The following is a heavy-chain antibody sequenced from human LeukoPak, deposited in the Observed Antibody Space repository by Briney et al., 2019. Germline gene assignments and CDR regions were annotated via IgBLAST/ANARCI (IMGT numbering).Heavy chain of an antibody. J-gene: IGHJ3*02. CDR2: INTESTTI. CDR3: AVGATRGAFDI. CDR1: GFTFSSYS. Sequence: PGGSLRLSCAASGFTFSSYSMNWVRQAPGKGLEWVAYINTESTTIYYADSVKGRFTISRDNAKNSLYLQMNSLRAEDTAVYYCAVGATRGAFDIWGQGTMVTVSS. V-gene: IGHV3-48*04. D-gene: IGHD1-26*01.